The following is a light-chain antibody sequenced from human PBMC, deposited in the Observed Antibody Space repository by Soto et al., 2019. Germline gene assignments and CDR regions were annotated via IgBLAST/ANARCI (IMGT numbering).Light chain of an antibody. CDR3: LQHISYPLT. V-gene: IGKV1-17*03. Sequence: DIQMTQSPSAMSASVGDRVTITCRASQGITSYLAWFQQKPGKAPKRLIYAASSLESGVPSRFSGSGSGTEFTLTISSLQPEDLATYYCLQHISYPLTFGGGTKVEIK. J-gene: IGKJ4*01. CDR2: AAS. CDR1: QGITSY.